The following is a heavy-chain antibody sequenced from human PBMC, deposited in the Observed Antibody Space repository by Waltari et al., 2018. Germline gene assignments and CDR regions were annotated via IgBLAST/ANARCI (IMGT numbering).Heavy chain of an antibody. J-gene: IGHJ5*02. CDR2: IIPILGIA. D-gene: IGHD2-15*01. CDR3: ARGARYCSGGSCYWWFDP. V-gene: IGHV1-69*10. Sequence: QVQRVQSGAEVKKPGSSVKVSCKASGGTFSSYAISWVRQAPGQGLEWMGGIIPILGIANYAQKFQGRVTITADKSTSTAYMELSSLRSEDTAVYYCARGARYCSGGSCYWWFDPWGQGTLVTVSS. CDR1: GGTFSSYA.